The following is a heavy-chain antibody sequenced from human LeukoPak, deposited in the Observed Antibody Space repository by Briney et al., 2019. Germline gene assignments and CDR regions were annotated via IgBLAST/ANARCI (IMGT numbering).Heavy chain of an antibody. CDR3: SRSGLTGMREYERADYYYYGMDL. CDR1: GGSFSGYY. V-gene: IGHV4-34*01. J-gene: IGHJ6*02. Sequence: PSETLSLTCAVYGGSFSGYYWSWIRQPPGKGLEWIGEINHSGSTNYNPSLKSRVTISVDTSKNQFSLKLSSVTAADTALYYCSRSGLTGMREYERADYYYYGMDLWGQGTAVTVFS. D-gene: IGHD3-16*01. CDR2: INHSGST.